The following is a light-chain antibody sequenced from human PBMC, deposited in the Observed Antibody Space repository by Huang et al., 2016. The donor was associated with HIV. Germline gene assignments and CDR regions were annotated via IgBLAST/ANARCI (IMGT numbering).Light chain of an antibody. CDR1: QSVSKY. J-gene: IGKJ4*01. V-gene: IGKV3-11*01. Sequence: EIVLTQSPATLSLSPGERATLPCRASQSVSKYLAWYQQKHGEAPRLLIYDASNSATGIPARFSGSGSCTDFTLTINSLEPEDSAVYYCQQRSNWPPLTFGGGTKVEI. CDR2: DAS. CDR3: QQRSNWPPLT.